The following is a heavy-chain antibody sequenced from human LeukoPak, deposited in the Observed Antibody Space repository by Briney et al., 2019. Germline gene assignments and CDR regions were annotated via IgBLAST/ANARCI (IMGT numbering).Heavy chain of an antibody. V-gene: IGHV4-59*01. D-gene: IGHD3-9*01. CDR1: GGSISSYY. CDR2: IYYSGST. CDR3: ARIFDGPFDP. J-gene: IGHJ5*02. Sequence: SETLSLTCTVSGGSISSYYWSWIRQPPGQGLEWIGYIYYSGSTNYNPSLKSRVTISVDTSKNQFSLKLSSVTAADTAVYYCARIFDGPFDPWGQGTLVTVSS.